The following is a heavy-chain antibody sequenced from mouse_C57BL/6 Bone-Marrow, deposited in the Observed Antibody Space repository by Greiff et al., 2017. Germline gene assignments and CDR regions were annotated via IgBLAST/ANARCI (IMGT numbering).Heavy chain of an antibody. Sequence: EVKLMESGPGLAKPSQTLSLTCSVTGYSITSDYWNWIRKFPGNKLEYMGYISYSGSTYYNPSLKSRISITRDTSKNQYYLQLNSVTTEDTATYYCARSPFITTVVATDYYAMDYWGQGTSVTVSS. V-gene: IGHV3-8*01. CDR3: ARSPFITTVVATDYYAMDY. D-gene: IGHD1-1*01. CDR2: ISYSGST. CDR1: GYSITSDY. J-gene: IGHJ4*01.